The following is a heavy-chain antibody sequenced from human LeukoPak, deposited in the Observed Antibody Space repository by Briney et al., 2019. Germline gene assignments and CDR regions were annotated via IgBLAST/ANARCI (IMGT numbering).Heavy chain of an antibody. D-gene: IGHD5-12*01. CDR2: ISDSGST. V-gene: IGHV4-59*08. CDR3: ARRGGTVVGDTGYHYWYFDN. J-gene: IGHJ4*02. CDR1: GGFISSYY. Sequence: SETLSLTCTVSGGFISSYYWSWVRQFPGKGLEWIGYISDSGSTNYSPSLESRVTISVDTSKNKFFLILSSVTAADTAVYYCARRGGTVVGDTGYHYWYFDNWGQGTLVTVSS.